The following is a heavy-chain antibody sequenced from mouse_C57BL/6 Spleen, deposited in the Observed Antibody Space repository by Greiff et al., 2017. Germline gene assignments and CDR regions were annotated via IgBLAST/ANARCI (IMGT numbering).Heavy chain of an antibody. V-gene: IGHV1-39*01. CDR1: GYSFTDYN. J-gene: IGHJ4*01. CDR2: INPNYGTN. CDR3: ADGSSYDAMDY. Sequence: LVESGPELVKPGASVKISCKASGYSFTDYNMNWVKQSNGKSLEWIGVINPNYGTNSYNQKFKGKATFTVNQSTSTAYMQLNRLTSEYSAVYYCADGSSYDAMDYWGQGTSVTVSS. D-gene: IGHD1-1*01.